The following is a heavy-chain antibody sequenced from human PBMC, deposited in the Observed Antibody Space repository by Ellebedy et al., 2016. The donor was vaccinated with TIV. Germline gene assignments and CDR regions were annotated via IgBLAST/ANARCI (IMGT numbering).Heavy chain of an antibody. CDR1: GFTFSSYG. D-gene: IGHD3-22*01. Sequence: PGGSLRLSCAASGFTFSSYGMHWVRQAPGKGLEWVAVIWYDGSNKNYADSVKGRFTIARDNSKNTLYLQMNSLRAEDTAVYYCARGYYDSSGYYMGYYFDYWGQGTLVTVSS. CDR2: IWYDGSNK. J-gene: IGHJ4*02. CDR3: ARGYYDSSGYYMGYYFDY. V-gene: IGHV3-33*01.